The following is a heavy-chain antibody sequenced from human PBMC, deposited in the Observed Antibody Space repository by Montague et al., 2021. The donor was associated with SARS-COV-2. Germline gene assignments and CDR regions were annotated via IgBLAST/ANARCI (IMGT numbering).Heavy chain of an antibody. CDR2: ISYDGSNK. J-gene: IGHJ6*02. V-gene: IGHV3-30-3*01. D-gene: IGHD3-9*01. CDR1: GFTFSSYA. CDR3: ARDTAYYDILTGYFPRDPYYYYYYGMDV. Sequence: SLRLSCSASGFTFSSYAMHWVRQAPGKGLEWVAVISYDGSNKYYXDSVKGRFTISRDNSKNTLYLQMNSLRAEDTAVYYCARDTAYYDILTGYFPRDPYYYYYYGMDVWGQGTTVTVSS.